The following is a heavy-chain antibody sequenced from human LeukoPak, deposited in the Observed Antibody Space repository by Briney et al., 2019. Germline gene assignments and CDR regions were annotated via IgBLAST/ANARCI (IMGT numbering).Heavy chain of an antibody. J-gene: IGHJ5*02. D-gene: IGHD2-2*01. CDR2: ISAYNGNT. CDR3: ARDRVGYCSSTSCYDNWFDP. V-gene: IGHV1-18*01. Sequence: ASVKVSCKASGYAFTSYGISWVQQAPGQGLEWMGWISAYNGNTNYAQKLQGRVTMTTDTSTSTAYMELRSLRSDDTAVYYCARDRVGYCSSTSCYDNWFDPWGQGTLVTVSS. CDR1: GYAFTSYG.